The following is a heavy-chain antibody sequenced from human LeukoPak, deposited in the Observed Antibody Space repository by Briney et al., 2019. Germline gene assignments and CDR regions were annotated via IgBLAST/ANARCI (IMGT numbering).Heavy chain of an antibody. CDR2: INPNSGGT. Sequence: GASVKVSCKASGYTFTGYYMHWVRQAPGQGLEWMGWINPNSGGTNYAQKFQGRVTMTRDTSISTAYMELSRLRSDDTAVYYCATGGITPSDYYYYYMDVWGKGTTVTVSS. D-gene: IGHD1-20*01. V-gene: IGHV1-2*02. CDR1: GYTFTGYY. CDR3: ATGGITPSDYYYYYMDV. J-gene: IGHJ6*03.